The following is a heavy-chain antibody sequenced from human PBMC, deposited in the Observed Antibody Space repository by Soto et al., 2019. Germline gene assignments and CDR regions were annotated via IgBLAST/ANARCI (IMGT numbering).Heavy chain of an antibody. J-gene: IGHJ4*02. CDR3: AKGIHVMVVPGTAYFDS. CDR2: ISGNAGST. CDR1: GFTFNNYA. D-gene: IGHD2-21*02. Sequence: DVLLLASGGGLVHPGGSLRVSCAASGFTFNNYAMNWVRQIPGKGLEWVSSISGNAGSTWYADSVKGRFTISRDNSQGTVSLQMSSLRADDTAIYYCAKGIHVMVVPGTAYFDSWGRGTLVTVSS. V-gene: IGHV3-23*01.